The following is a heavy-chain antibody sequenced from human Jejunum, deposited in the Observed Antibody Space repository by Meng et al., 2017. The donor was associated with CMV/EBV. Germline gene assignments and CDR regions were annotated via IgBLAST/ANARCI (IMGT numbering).Heavy chain of an antibody. CDR1: GFTVSSYA. CDR3: AKAAAAGPFDY. J-gene: IGHJ4*02. D-gene: IGHD6-25*01. Sequence: ASGFTVSSYAMSWVRQAPGKGLEWVSVIYSGGFSTNYADSVKGRFTVSRDNSKNTVFLQMNSLTAADTAVYYCAKAAAAGPFDYWGQGTLVTVSS. CDR2: IYSGGFST. V-gene: IGHV3-23*03.